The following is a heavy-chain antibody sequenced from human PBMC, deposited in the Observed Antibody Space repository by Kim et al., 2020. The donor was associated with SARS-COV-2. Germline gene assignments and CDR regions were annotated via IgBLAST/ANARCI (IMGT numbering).Heavy chain of an antibody. CDR2: FDPEDGET. V-gene: IGHV1-24*01. D-gene: IGHD1-26*01. J-gene: IGHJ4*02. CDR1: GYTLTELS. Sequence: ASVKVSCKVSGYTLTELSMHWVRQAPGKGLEWMGGFDPEDGETIYAQKFQGRVTMTEDTSTDTAYMELSSLRSEDTAVYYCATITGIVGATTFDYWGQGTLVTVSS. CDR3: ATITGIVGATTFDY.